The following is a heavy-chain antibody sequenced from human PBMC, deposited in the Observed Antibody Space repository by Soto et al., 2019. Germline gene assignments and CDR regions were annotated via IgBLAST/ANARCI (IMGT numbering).Heavy chain of an antibody. Sequence: ASVKVSCKASGYTFTSYGISWVRQAPGQGLEWMGWISAYNGNTNYAQKLQGRVTMTTDTSTSTAYMELRSLRSDDTAVYYCARAHRWFGELTYCYYGMDVRGQGTTVTVSS. V-gene: IGHV1-18*04. CDR2: ISAYNGNT. D-gene: IGHD3-10*01. J-gene: IGHJ6*02. CDR1: GYTFTSYG. CDR3: ARAHRWFGELTYCYYGMDV.